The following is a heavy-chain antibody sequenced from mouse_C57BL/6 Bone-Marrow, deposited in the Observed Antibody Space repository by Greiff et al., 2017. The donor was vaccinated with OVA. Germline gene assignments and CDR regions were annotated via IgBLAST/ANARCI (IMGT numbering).Heavy chain of an antibody. CDR3: ARRRSWFAY. D-gene: IGHD1-1*01. CDR1: GYTFTSYT. Sequence: QVQLQQSGAELARPGASVKMSCKASGYTFTSYTMHWVKQRPGQGLEWIGYINPSSGYTKYNQKFKDKATLTADKSSSTAYLQLSSLTSEDAAGYYCARRRSWFAYWGQGTLVTVSA. J-gene: IGHJ3*01. V-gene: IGHV1-4*01. CDR2: INPSSGYT.